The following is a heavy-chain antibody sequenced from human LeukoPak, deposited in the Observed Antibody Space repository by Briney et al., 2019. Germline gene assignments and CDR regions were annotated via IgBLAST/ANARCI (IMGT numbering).Heavy chain of an antibody. V-gene: IGHV3-48*01. Sequence: GGSLRLSCAASGFTFSSYGMNWVRQAPGKGLEWLSYIGSSSSTIYYADSVKGRFTISRDNSKNTLYLQMNSLRAEDTAVYYCARDRLHYDSLTGYPADWGQGTLVTVSS. D-gene: IGHD3-9*01. CDR3: ARDRLHYDSLTGYPAD. CDR2: IGSSSSTI. J-gene: IGHJ4*02. CDR1: GFTFSSYG.